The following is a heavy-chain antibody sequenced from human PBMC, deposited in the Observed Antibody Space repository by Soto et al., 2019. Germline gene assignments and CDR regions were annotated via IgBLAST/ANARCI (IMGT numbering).Heavy chain of an antibody. J-gene: IGHJ4*02. CDR1: GFTFSSYS. Sequence: PVGSLRLSCAASGFTFSSYSMNWVRQAPGKGLEWVSYISSSSSTIYYADSVKGRFTISRDNAKNSLYLQMNSLRAEDTAVYYCAKETSTIFGVVISPFDYWGQGTLVTVS. CDR3: AKETSTIFGVVISPFDY. V-gene: IGHV3-48*01. CDR2: ISSSSSTI. D-gene: IGHD3-3*01.